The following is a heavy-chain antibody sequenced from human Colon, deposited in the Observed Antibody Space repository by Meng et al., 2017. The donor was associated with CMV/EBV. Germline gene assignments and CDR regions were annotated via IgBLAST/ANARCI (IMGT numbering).Heavy chain of an antibody. CDR1: GFTFNIYW. D-gene: IGHD1-26*01. Sequence: GESLKISCVASGFTFNIYWMHWVRQVPGKGLVWVSHIKTDGSKTAYADSAKGRFTISRDNAKNTVYLQMNSLGAEDTAVYYCARLSGNSRMDVWGQGTTVTVS. CDR2: IKTDGSKT. V-gene: IGHV3-74*01. CDR3: ARLSGNSRMDV. J-gene: IGHJ6*02.